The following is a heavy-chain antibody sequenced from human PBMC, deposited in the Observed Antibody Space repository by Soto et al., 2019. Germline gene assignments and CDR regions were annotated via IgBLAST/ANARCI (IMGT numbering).Heavy chain of an antibody. Sequence: ASVKVSCKASGGTFSSYAISWVRQAPGQGLEWMGGIIPIFGTANYAQKFQGRVTITADESTSTAYMELSSLRSEDTAVYYCARGCYYDSSCFEDYWGQGTLVTVSS. CDR1: GGTFSSYA. CDR2: IIPIFGTA. J-gene: IGHJ4*02. V-gene: IGHV1-69*13. D-gene: IGHD3-22*01. CDR3: ARGCYYDSSCFEDY.